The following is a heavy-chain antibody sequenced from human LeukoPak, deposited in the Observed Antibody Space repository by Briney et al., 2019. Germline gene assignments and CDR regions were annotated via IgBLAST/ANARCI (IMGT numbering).Heavy chain of an antibody. Sequence: HPGRSLRLSCAASGFTFSSYAMHWVRQAPGKGLEWVAVISYDAGNKYYAESVKGRFTIFRDNSKNTLYLQMSGLRAEDTAVYYCARLWVVVTAFAFDIWGQGTMVTVSS. CDR3: ARLWVVVTAFAFDI. J-gene: IGHJ3*02. V-gene: IGHV3-30-3*01. CDR2: ISYDAGNK. CDR1: GFTFSSYA. D-gene: IGHD2-21*02.